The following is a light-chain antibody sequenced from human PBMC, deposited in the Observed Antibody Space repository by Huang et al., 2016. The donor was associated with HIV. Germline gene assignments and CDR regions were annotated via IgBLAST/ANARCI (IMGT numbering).Light chain of an antibody. Sequence: EIVLTQSPATLSLSPGESAALFCRASHSLAGNLAWYQQRPGQAPRLLINKTSNRATGIPARFTGSGSGTDYTLTISSLEPEDFAVYYCQQRSDWPLTFGGGTKVDIK. CDR1: HSLAGN. J-gene: IGKJ4*01. CDR3: QQRSDWPLT. V-gene: IGKV3-11*01. CDR2: KTS.